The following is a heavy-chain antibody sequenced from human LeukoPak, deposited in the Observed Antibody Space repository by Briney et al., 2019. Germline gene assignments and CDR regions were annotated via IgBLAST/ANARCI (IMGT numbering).Heavy chain of an antibody. V-gene: IGHV3-30*03. J-gene: IGHJ4*02. CDR2: ISYDGSNK. CDR1: GFTFSSCG. CDR3: TGPYSVNPSY. D-gene: IGHD5-18*01. Sequence: GGSLRLSCAASGFTFSSCGMHWVRQAPGKGLEWVAVISYDGSNKYYADSVKGRFTISRDNSKNTLYLQMNSLRAEDTAVYYCTGPYSVNPSYWGQGILVTVSS.